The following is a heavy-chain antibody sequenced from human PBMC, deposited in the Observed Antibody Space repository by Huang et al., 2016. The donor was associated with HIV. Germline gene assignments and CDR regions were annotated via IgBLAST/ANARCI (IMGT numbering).Heavy chain of an antibody. CDR2: VNHGGSN. Sequence: QVQLYQWGAGPLRPSETLSLTCGVSGGSLHGYYWNWLRQSPGRGLEWIGEVNHGGSNKYNPSLKSRVTISVDTSKMQFSLNLTSVTATDTADYYCATSRSGSGWFLDIWGRGTLVSVS. CDR3: ATSRSGSGWFLDI. D-gene: IGHD6-19*01. CDR1: GGSLHGYY. J-gene: IGHJ2*01. V-gene: IGHV4-34*01.